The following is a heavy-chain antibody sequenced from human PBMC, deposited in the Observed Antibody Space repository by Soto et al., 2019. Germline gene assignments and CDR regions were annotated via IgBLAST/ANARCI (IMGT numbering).Heavy chain of an antibody. J-gene: IGHJ4*02. CDR2: IVVGSGNT. CDR3: AADARDTAMVYPD. V-gene: IGHV1-58*01. CDR1: GFTFTSSA. Sequence: SVKVSCKASGFTFTSSAVQWVRQARGQRLEWIGWIVVGSGNTNYAQKFQERVTITRDMSTSTAYMELSSLRSEDTAVYYCAADARDTAMVYPDWGQGTLGTVS. D-gene: IGHD5-18*01.